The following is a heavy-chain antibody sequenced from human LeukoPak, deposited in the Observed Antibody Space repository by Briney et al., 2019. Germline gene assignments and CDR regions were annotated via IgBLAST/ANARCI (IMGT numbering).Heavy chain of an antibody. CDR1: GFTFSSYA. Sequence: GGSLRLSCAASGFTFSSYAMSWVRQTPGKGLEWVSAISGSGGSTYYADSVKGQFTISRDNSKNTLFLQMNSLRVEDTAPYYCAKGSYYDSSGSFYFDYWGQGTLVTVSS. CDR2: ISGSGGST. J-gene: IGHJ4*02. D-gene: IGHD3-22*01. V-gene: IGHV3-23*01. CDR3: AKGSYYDSSGSFYFDY.